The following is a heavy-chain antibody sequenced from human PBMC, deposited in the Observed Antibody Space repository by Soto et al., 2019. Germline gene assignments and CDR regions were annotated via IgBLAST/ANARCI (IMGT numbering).Heavy chain of an antibody. J-gene: IGHJ4*02. CDR2: TYYRSKWYN. D-gene: IGHD2-15*01. CDR3: VKSDCSGGSCYSGFDY. V-gene: IGHV6-1*01. CDR1: GDSVSSNSAA. Sequence: SQTLSLTCAISGDSVSSNSAAWNWIRQSPSRGLEWLGRTYYRSKWYNDYAVSVKSRITINPDTSKNQFSLQLNSVTPEDTAVYYCVKSDCSGGSCYSGFDYWGQGTLVTVSS.